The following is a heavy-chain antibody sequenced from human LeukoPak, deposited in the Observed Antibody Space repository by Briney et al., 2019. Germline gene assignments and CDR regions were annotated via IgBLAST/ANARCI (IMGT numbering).Heavy chain of an antibody. CDR1: GGSISSYF. Sequence: PSETLSLTCTVSGGSISSYFWSWIRQPPGKGLEWIGYIYYSGSTNYNPSLKSRVTMSVDTSKNQFSLKLSSVTAADTAVYYCARKPIFASGRHWYYFDNWGQGTLVTVSS. CDR2: IYYSGST. V-gene: IGHV4-59*08. J-gene: IGHJ4*02. CDR3: ARKPIFASGRHWYYFDN. D-gene: IGHD3-10*01.